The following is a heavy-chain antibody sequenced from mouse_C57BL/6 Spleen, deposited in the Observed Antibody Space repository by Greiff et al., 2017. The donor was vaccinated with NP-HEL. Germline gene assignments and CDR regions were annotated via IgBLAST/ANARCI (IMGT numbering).Heavy chain of an antibody. Sequence: EVKLVESGGGLVQPGGSLSLSCAASGFTFTDYYMSWVRQPPGKALEWLGFIRTKANGYTTEYSASVKGRFTISRDNSQSILYLQMNALRAEDSATYYCASHDYYGSSYPFAYWGQGTLVTVSA. J-gene: IGHJ3*01. CDR3: ASHDYYGSSYPFAY. CDR1: GFTFTDYY. CDR2: IRTKANGYTT. D-gene: IGHD1-1*01. V-gene: IGHV7-3*01.